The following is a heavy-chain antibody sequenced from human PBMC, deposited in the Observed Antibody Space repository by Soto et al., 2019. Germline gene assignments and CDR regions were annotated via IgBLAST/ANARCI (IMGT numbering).Heavy chain of an antibody. J-gene: IGHJ4*02. CDR1: DFTFNIYA. V-gene: IGHV3-21*01. D-gene: IGHD6-19*01. CDR2: ISGSGRFI. CDR3: ARGEFSGWYYFDS. Sequence: GSLRLSCAASDFTFNIYAMNWVRQAPGKGLEWVASISGSGRFIYYADSVKGRFTISRDNAKSSLSLQMSGLTAEDTAVYYCARGEFSGWYYFDSWGQGTPVTVSS.